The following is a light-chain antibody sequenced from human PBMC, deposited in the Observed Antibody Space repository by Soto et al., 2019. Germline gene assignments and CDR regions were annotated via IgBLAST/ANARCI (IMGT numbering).Light chain of an antibody. Sequence: EIVLTQSPATLSLSPGGRATLSCRASQSVSSSLAWYQQKPGQAPRLLIYDASNRATGIPARFSGSGSGTDFTLTISSLEPEDFAVYYCQQRSNWPPITFGQGTRLEIK. CDR3: QQRSNWPPIT. CDR1: QSVSSS. V-gene: IGKV3-11*01. CDR2: DAS. J-gene: IGKJ5*01.